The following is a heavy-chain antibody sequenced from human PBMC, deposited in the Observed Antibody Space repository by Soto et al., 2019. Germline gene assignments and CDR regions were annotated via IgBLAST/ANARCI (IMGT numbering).Heavy chain of an antibody. CDR1: GGSISSGDYY. V-gene: IGHV4-30-4*01. D-gene: IGHD3-22*01. Sequence: PSETLSLTCTVSGGSISSGDYYWSWIRQPPGKGLEWIGYIYYSGSTYYNPSLKSRVTISVDTSKNQFSLKLSSVTAADTAVYYCARGPNDSSGYELDYWGQGTLVTVSS. J-gene: IGHJ4*02. CDR2: IYYSGST. CDR3: ARGPNDSSGYELDY.